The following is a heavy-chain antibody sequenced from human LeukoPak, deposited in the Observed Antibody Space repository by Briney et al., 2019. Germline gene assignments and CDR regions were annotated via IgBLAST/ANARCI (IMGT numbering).Heavy chain of an antibody. J-gene: IGHJ4*02. D-gene: IGHD3-3*01. CDR1: GGSISSYY. CDR3: ARAAPGDFWSVYYFDY. CDR2: IYTSGST. V-gene: IGHV4-4*07. Sequence: SETLSLTCTVSGGSISSYYWSWIRQPAGQGLEWIGRIYTSGSTNYNPSLKSRVTMSVDTSKNQFSLKLSSVTAADTAVYYCARAAPGDFWSVYYFDYWGQGTLVTVSS.